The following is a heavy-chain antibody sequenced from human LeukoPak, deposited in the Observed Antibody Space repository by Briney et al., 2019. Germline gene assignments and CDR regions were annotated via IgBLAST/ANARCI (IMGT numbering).Heavy chain of an antibody. CDR2: ISSSGTTI. J-gene: IGHJ4*02. D-gene: IGHD3-3*02. Sequence: GGSLRLSCAASGFSFSTYSMNWVRQAPGKGLEWVSYISSSGTTIYYADSVKGRFTISRDNANNSLYLQMRSLRAEDTALYYCARPASTFPLGYWGQGTLVTVSS. V-gene: IGHV3-48*04. CDR3: ARPASTFPLGY. CDR1: GFSFSTYS.